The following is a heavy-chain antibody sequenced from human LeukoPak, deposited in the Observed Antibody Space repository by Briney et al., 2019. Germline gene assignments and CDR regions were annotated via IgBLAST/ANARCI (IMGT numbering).Heavy chain of an antibody. V-gene: IGHV4-34*01. CDR1: GGSFSGYY. Sequence: SETLSLTCAVYGGSFSGYYWSWIRQPPGKGLEWIGEINHSGSTNYNPSLKSRVTISVDTSKNQFSLKLSSVTAADTAVYYCARGPVGYCSSTSCYYYYGMDVWGQGTTVTVSS. D-gene: IGHD2-2*01. J-gene: IGHJ6*02. CDR3: ARGPVGYCSSTSCYYYYGMDV. CDR2: INHSGST.